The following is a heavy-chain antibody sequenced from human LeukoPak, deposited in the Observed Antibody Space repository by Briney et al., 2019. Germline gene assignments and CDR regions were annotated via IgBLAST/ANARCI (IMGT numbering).Heavy chain of an antibody. CDR3: ASPRGYYDSSGYLSNWFDP. Sequence: SETLSLTCAVSGYSISSGYYWGWIRQPPGKGLEWIGSIYHSGSTYYNPSLKSRVTISVDTSKNQFSLKLSSVTAADTAVYYCASPRGYYDSSGYLSNWFDPWGQGTLVTVYS. CDR2: IYHSGST. D-gene: IGHD3-22*01. V-gene: IGHV4-38-2*01. J-gene: IGHJ5*02. CDR1: GYSISSGYY.